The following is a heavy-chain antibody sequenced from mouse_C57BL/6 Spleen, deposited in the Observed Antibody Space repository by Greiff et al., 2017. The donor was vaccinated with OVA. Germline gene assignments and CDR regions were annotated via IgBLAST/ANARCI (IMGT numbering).Heavy chain of an antibody. V-gene: IGHV1-26*01. CDR3: ARRYEGFDY. D-gene: IGHD1-1*01. CDR2: INPNNGGT. Sequence: EVKLQQSGPELVKPGASVKISCKASGYTFTDYYMNWVKQSHGKSLEWIGDINPNNGGTSYNQKFKGKATLTVDKSSSTAYMELRSLTSEDSAVYYCARRYEGFDYWGQGTTLTVSS. CDR1: GYTFTDYY. J-gene: IGHJ2*01.